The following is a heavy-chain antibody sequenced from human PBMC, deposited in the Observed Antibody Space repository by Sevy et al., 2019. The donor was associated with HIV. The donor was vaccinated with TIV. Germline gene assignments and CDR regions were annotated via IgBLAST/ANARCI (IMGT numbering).Heavy chain of an antibody. CDR2: ISSSSSTI. D-gene: IGHD6-13*01. Sequence: GGSLRLSCAASGFTFSSYRMNWVRQAPGKGLEWVSYISSSSSTIYYADSVKGRFTISRDNAKNSLYLQMNSLRAEDTAVYYCAIDGGQQLVPSTPYYYGMDVWGQGTTVTVSS. J-gene: IGHJ6*02. V-gene: IGHV3-48*01. CDR1: GFTFSSYR. CDR3: AIDGGQQLVPSTPYYYGMDV.